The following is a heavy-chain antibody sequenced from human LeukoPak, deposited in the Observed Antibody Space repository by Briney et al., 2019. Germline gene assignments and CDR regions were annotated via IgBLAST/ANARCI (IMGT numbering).Heavy chain of an antibody. V-gene: IGHV1-69*13. Sequence: GASVKVSCKASGGTFSSYAISWVRQAPGQGLEWMGGIIPIFGTANYAQKFQGRVTITADESTSTACMELSSLRSEDTAVYYCARKGYCSGGSCYLDAFDIWGQGTMVTVSS. J-gene: IGHJ3*02. CDR1: GGTFSSYA. D-gene: IGHD2-15*01. CDR2: IIPIFGTA. CDR3: ARKGYCSGGSCYLDAFDI.